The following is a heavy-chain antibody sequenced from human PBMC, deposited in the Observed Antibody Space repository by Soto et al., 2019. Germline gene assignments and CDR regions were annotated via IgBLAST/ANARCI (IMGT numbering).Heavy chain of an antibody. J-gene: IGHJ4*02. D-gene: IGHD1-26*01. V-gene: IGHV4-59*01. CDR3: ARVGIVGATPPRRSFDY. CDR2: IYYSGST. CDR1: GGSISSYY. Sequence: SETLSLTCTVSGGSISSYYWSWIRQPPVKGLEWIGYIYYSGSTNYNPSLKSRVTISVDTSKNQFSLKLSSVTAADTAVYYCARVGIVGATPPRRSFDYWGQGTLVT.